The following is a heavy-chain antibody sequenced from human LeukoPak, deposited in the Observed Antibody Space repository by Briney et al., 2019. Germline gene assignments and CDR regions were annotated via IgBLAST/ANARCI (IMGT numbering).Heavy chain of an antibody. V-gene: IGHV4-4*07. CDR2: IYTSGST. CDR1: GGSISSYY. D-gene: IGHD1-26*01. CDR3: ARENSGSYREFDY. J-gene: IGHJ4*02. Sequence: SETLSLTCTVSGGSISSYYWSWIRQPAGKGLEWIGRIYTSGSTNYNASLKSRVSMSVDTSKNQFSLKLSSVTAADTAVFYCARENSGSYREFDYWGQRTLVTISS.